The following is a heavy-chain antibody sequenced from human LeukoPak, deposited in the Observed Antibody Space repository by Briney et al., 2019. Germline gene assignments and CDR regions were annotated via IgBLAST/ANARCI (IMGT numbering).Heavy chain of an antibody. D-gene: IGHD3-10*01. CDR2: VNHSGST. V-gene: IGHV4-34*01. CDR3: AGGPPPSTFTMVRGVIIKY. J-gene: IGHJ4*02. Sequence: PSETLSLTCAVYGVSFSGYYWSWIRQPPGKGLEWIGEVNHSGSTNYNPSLKSRVTISVDTSKNQFSLKLSSVTAADTAVYYCAGGPPPSTFTMVRGVIIKYWGQGTLVTVSS. CDR1: GVSFSGYY.